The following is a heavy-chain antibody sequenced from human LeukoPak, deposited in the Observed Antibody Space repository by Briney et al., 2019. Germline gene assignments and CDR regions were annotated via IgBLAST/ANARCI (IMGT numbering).Heavy chain of an antibody. V-gene: IGHV4-34*01. J-gene: IGHJ4*02. CDR1: GGSFSGYY. D-gene: IGHD5-12*01. CDR2: INHSGST. CDR3: ARGACSGCGYRRLDY. Sequence: SETLSLTCAVYGGSFSGYYWSWIRQPPGKGLEWIGEINHSGSTNYNPSLKSRVTISVDTSKNQFSLKLSSVTAADTAVYYCARGACSGCGYRRLDYWGQGTLVTVSS.